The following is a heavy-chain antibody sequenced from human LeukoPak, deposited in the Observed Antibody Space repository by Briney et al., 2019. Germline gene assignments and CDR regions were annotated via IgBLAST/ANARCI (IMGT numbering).Heavy chain of an antibody. V-gene: IGHV3-23*01. Sequence: PGGSLRLSCAASGFTSSDYTMNWVRQSPGKGLEWVSGISVSDESTYYADSVKGRFTISRDTSKNMLYLQMNSLRAADTAVYYCARDRYCVSTNCPYDYWGQGTPVTVSS. CDR1: GFTSSDYT. CDR2: ISVSDEST. CDR3: ARDRYCVSTNCPYDY. D-gene: IGHD2-2*01. J-gene: IGHJ4*02.